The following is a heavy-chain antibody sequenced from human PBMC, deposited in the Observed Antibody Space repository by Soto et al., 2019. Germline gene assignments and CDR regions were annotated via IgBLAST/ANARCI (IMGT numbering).Heavy chain of an antibody. V-gene: IGHV1-69*08. D-gene: IGHD6-13*01. Sequence: QVQLVQSGAEVKKPGSSVKVSCKASGGTFSSYTISWVRQAPGQGLEWMGRIIPILGIANYAQKFQGRVTITADKSTSTAYMELSSLRSEATAVYYCAREVAAAGLFDYWGQGTLVTVSS. CDR3: AREVAAAGLFDY. J-gene: IGHJ4*02. CDR1: GGTFSSYT. CDR2: IIPILGIA.